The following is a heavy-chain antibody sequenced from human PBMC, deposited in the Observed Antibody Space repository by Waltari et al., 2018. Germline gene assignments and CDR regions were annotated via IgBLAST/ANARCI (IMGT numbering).Heavy chain of an antibody. V-gene: IGHV4-39*01. Sequence: QLQLQESGPGLVKPSETLSLTCTVSGGSISSSSYYWGWIRQPPGKGLEWIGSIYYSGSTYYNPSLKSRVTISVDTSKNQFSLKLSSVTAADTAVYYCASPHDFWTGWFDPWGQGTLVTVSS. J-gene: IGHJ5*02. CDR3: ASPHDFWTGWFDP. D-gene: IGHD3-3*01. CDR2: IYYSGST. CDR1: GGSISSSSYY.